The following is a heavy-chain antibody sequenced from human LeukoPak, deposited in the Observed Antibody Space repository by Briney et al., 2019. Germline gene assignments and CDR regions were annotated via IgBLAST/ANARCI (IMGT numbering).Heavy chain of an antibody. Sequence: GGSLRLSCAASGFTSSSYSMNWVRQAPGKGLEWVSYISSSSSGIYYADSVKGRFTISRDNAKKSMYLQMNSLRDEDTAVYYCAREIAAAGRFDYWGQGTLVTVSS. V-gene: IGHV3-48*02. CDR2: ISSSSSGI. CDR1: GFTSSSYS. J-gene: IGHJ4*02. D-gene: IGHD6-13*01. CDR3: AREIAAAGRFDY.